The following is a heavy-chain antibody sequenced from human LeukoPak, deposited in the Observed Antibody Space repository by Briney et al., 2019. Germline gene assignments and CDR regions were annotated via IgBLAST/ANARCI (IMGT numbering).Heavy chain of an antibody. Sequence: SETLSLTCTVSGGSITSTSYYWGWIRQPPGKGLEWIGSIYYSGSTYYNPSLKSRVTISVDTSKNQFSLKLNSVTAADTDVYYCARYIVSRLNFDYWGQGTLVTVSS. CDR3: ARYIVSRLNFDY. CDR2: IYYSGST. J-gene: IGHJ4*02. D-gene: IGHD2-15*01. CDR1: GGSITSTSYY. V-gene: IGHV4-39*07.